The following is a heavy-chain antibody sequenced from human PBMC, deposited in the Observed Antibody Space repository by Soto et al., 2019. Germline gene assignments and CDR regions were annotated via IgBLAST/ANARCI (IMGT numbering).Heavy chain of an antibody. CDR2: IFSNDEK. CDR3: ARMVTYCGGDCAYFDY. D-gene: IGHD2-21*02. Sequence: QVTLKESGPVLVKPTETLTLTCTVSGFSLSNARMGVSWIRQPPGKALEWLAHIFSNDEKSYSTSLKSRLTISXXTXKXXVVLTMTNMDPVDTATYYCARMVTYCGGDCAYFDYWGQGTLVTVSS. CDR1: GFSLSNARMG. V-gene: IGHV2-26*01. J-gene: IGHJ4*02.